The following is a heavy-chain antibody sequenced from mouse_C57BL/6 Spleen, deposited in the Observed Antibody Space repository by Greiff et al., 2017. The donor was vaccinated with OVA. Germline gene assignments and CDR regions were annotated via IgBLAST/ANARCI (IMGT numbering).Heavy chain of an antibody. Sequence: QVQLKESGAELVKPGASVKISCKASGYAFSSYWMNWVKQRPGKGLEWIGQIYPGDGDTNYNGKFKGKATLTADKSSSTAYMQLSSLTSEDSAVYFCARSGIYDGYYVRYFDVWGTGTTVTVSS. CDR3: ARSGIYDGYYVRYFDV. D-gene: IGHD2-3*01. CDR1: GYAFSSYW. V-gene: IGHV1-80*01. J-gene: IGHJ1*03. CDR2: IYPGDGDT.